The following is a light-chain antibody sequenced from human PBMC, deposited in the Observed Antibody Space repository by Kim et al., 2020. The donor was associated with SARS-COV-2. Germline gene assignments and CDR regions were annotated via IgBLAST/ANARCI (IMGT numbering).Light chain of an antibody. J-gene: IGKJ1*01. CDR1: QSIRTW. CDR2: KAS. Sequence: DIQMTQSPATLSASVGYRVTITSRASQSIRTWLAWYQQKPGKAPKVLIYKASRLESVVPSRFTGSGSGTEFTLTITSLQPDDFATYYCQQYDSFSWTFGQGTKVDIK. V-gene: IGKV1-5*03. CDR3: QQYDSFSWT.